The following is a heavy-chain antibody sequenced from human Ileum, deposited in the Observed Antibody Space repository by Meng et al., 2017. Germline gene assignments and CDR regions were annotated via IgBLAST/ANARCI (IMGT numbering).Heavy chain of an antibody. CDR2: INTKSVNP. CDR1: GYTLTSQV. Sequence: ASVKVSCKASGYTLTSQVMSWVRQAPGQGPEWMGWINTKSVNPTYAQGFKGRFVFSLDTSVSTASLQISDLKTEDSAVYYCGKGGQIDSWGQGTLVTVSS. J-gene: IGHJ4*02. V-gene: IGHV7-4-1*02. CDR3: GKGGQIDS.